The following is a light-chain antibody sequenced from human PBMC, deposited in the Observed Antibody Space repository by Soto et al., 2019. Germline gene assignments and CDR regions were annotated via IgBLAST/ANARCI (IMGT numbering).Light chain of an antibody. CDR3: GTWDNSLSAVV. J-gene: IGLJ2*01. CDR2: ENK. V-gene: IGLV1-51*02. CDR1: TSNIGSNY. Sequence: QSVLTQPPSVSAAPGQTVTISCSGSTSNIGSNYVSWYQQLPGTAPKLLMYENKKRPSGIPDRFSGSKSGTSATLGITGLQTGDEADYYCGTWDNSLSAVVFGGGTKVTVL.